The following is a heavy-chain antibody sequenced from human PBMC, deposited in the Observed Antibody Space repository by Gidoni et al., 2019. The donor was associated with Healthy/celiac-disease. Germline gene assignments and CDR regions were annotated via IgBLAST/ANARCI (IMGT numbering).Heavy chain of an antibody. CDR1: GYTFTGYY. J-gene: IGHJ4*02. V-gene: IGHV1-2*02. CDR3: AKPLRLGELSSYYFDY. D-gene: IGHD3-16*02. Sequence: QVQLVQSGAEVKKPGASVKVYCKASGYTFTGYYMHWVRQAPGQGLEWMGWINPNSGGTNYAQKFQGRVTMTRDTSISTAYMELSRLRSDDTAVYYCAKPLRLGELSSYYFDYWGQGTLVTVSS. CDR2: INPNSGGT.